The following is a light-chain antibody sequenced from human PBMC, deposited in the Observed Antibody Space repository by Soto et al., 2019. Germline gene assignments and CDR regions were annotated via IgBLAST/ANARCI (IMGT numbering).Light chain of an antibody. CDR2: QVS. V-gene: IGLV2-14*01. CDR3: SSYISMIVRV. J-gene: IGLJ3*02. Sequence: QSVLTRPASVSGSPGQSITSSCTGTSSDVGGYDFVSWYQHHPGKAPRLIIYQVSNRPSGVSNRFSGSKSGNTASLTISGLQPEDEADYYCSSYISMIVRVFGGGTKVTVL. CDR1: SSDVGGYDF.